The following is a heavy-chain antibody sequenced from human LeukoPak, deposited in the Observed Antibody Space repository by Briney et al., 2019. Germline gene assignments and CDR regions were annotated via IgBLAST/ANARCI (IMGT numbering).Heavy chain of an antibody. CDR3: ARVHQYDAFDI. J-gene: IGHJ3*02. V-gene: IGHV3-48*03. CDR2: ISSSGSTI. D-gene: IGHD2-2*01. CDR1: GFTFSSYE. Sequence: GGSLRLSCAASGFTFSSYEMNWVRQAPGKGLEWVSYISSSGSTIYYADSVKGRFTIYRDNAKNSLYLQMNSLRAEDTAVYYCARVHQYDAFDIWGQGTMVTVSS.